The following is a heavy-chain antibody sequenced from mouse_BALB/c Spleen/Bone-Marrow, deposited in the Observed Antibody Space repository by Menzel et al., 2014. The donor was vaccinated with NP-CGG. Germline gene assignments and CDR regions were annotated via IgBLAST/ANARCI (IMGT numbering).Heavy chain of an antibody. D-gene: IGHD2-1*01. Sequence: VQLQQSGPELVKPGASVKVSCKASGYTFTDYYMDWVKQSHGESFEWIGRVNPYNGGTSYNQKFKGKATLTVDKSSSTAYMELNSLTSEDSAVYYCARGGLWDGNYAWFAYWGQGTLVTVSA. CDR1: GYTFTDYY. J-gene: IGHJ3*01. CDR3: ARGGLWDGNYAWFAY. CDR2: VNPYNGGT. V-gene: IGHV1-19*01.